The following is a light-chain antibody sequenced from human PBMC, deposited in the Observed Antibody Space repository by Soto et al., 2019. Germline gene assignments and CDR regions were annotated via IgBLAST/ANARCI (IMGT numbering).Light chain of an antibody. CDR1: SSNIGSNS. V-gene: IGLV1-44*01. CDR3: AAWDDRLNGYV. Sequence: QSVLTQPPSASGTPGQRVTISCSGSSSNIGSNSVNWYQQLPGTAPKLLIYRNNQWPSGVPDRFSGSKSGTSASLAISGLQSEDEADYYCAAWDDRLNGYVFGTGNKVT. CDR2: RNN. J-gene: IGLJ1*01.